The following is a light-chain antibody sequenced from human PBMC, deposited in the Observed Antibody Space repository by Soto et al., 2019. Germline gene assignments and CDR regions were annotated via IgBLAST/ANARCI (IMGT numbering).Light chain of an antibody. CDR3: QQYSTSLT. CDR2: GAS. CDR1: QSVGST. J-gene: IGKJ4*02. Sequence: EILMTQSPATLSVSPGERVILSCRASQSVGSTLAWYQPKPGQAPRLLIRGASTRATGVPARFSGSGSGTEFTLTISSLQSEDFAVYYCQQYSTSLTFGGGTTLEIK. V-gene: IGKV3-15*01.